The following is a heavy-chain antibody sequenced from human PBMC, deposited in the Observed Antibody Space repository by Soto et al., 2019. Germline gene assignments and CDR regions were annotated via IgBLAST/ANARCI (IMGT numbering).Heavy chain of an antibody. CDR3: ARDSASYSSSSGSYWYFDL. CDR1: GVTVCSFS. D-gene: IGHD6-6*01. CDR2: ISSGSATI. Sequence: GGSPRICCAACGVTVCSFSMNGVRQDPGKGLEWVSYISSGSATIYYTDSVKGRYTISRDNAKSSLYLQMDSLTDEDTAVYYCARDSASYSSSSGSYWYFDLWGPGTLVTVSS. V-gene: IGHV3-48*02. J-gene: IGHJ2*01.